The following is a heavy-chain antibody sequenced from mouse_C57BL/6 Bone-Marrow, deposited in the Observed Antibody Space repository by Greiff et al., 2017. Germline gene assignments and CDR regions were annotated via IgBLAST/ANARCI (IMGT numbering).Heavy chain of an antibody. J-gene: IGHJ3*01. D-gene: IGHD2-3*01. V-gene: IGHV1-69*01. Sequence: QVQLQQPGAELVMPGASVKLSCKASGYTFTSYWMHWVKQRPGQGLEWIGEIDPSDSYTNYNQKFKGKSTVTVDKSSSTAYMQLSSLTSEDSAVYYCASSLYDGYYGWFAYWGQGTLVTVSA. CDR1: GYTFTSYW. CDR2: IDPSDSYT. CDR3: ASSLYDGYYGWFAY.